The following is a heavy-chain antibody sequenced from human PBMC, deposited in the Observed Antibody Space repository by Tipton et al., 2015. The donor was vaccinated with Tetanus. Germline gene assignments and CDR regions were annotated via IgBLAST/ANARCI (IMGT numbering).Heavy chain of an antibody. CDR2: VDGSGVIT. J-gene: IGHJ4*02. CDR1: GFTFSSYA. D-gene: IGHD2-2*01. V-gene: IGHV3-23*01. CDR3: ARGRERCRGTNCHRATDY. Sequence: SLRLSCAASGFTFSSYAMTWVRQAPGKGLEWVSSVDGSGVITYYAGSVKGRFTISRDNSKNTLYLQMNSLRAEDTAVYYCARGRERCRGTNCHRATDYWGQGTLVTVSS.